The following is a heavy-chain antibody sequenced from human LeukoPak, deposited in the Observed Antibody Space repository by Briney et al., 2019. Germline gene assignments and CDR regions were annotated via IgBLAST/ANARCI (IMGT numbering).Heavy chain of an antibody. D-gene: IGHD1-26*01. V-gene: IGHV4-39*01. CDR2: IYYSGST. CDR3: TRVVLVGTTYSYFDY. J-gene: IGHJ4*02. CDR1: GGSISSSSYY. Sequence: SETLSLTCTASGGSISSSSYYWGWIRQPPGKGLEWIGSIYYSGSTYYNPSLKSRVTISVDTSKNQFSLKLSSVTAADTAVYYCTRVVLVGTTYSYFDYWGQGTLVTVSS.